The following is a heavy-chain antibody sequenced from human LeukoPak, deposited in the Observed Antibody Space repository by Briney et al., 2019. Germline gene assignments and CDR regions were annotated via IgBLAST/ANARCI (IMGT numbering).Heavy chain of an antibody. D-gene: IGHD1-14*01. CDR3: VVVVEPPDSDGFDV. V-gene: IGHV3-74*01. J-gene: IGHJ3*01. CDR2: INADGSTA. CDR1: GFTFSSYW. Sequence: GGSLRLSCAASGFTFSSYWMSWVRQAPGKGLVWVSLINADGSTATYADSVKGRFTISRDNARNTLSLQMNSLTIEDTAVYYCVVVVEPPDSDGFDVWGQGTMITVSS.